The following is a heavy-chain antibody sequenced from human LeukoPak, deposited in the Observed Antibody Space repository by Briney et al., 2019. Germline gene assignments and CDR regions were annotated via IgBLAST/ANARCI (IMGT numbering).Heavy chain of an antibody. D-gene: IGHD3-10*01. CDR2: IYYSGST. CDR1: GGSISSSSYY. J-gene: IGHJ4*02. V-gene: IGHV4-39*01. CDR3: ARHSGYYYGSGSYCDY. Sequence: KPSETLSLTCTVSGGSISSSSYYWGWIRQSPGKGLEWIGSIYYSGSTYYNPSLKSRVTISVDTSKNQFSLKLSSVTAADTAVYYCARHSGYYYGSGSYCDYWGQGTLVTVSS.